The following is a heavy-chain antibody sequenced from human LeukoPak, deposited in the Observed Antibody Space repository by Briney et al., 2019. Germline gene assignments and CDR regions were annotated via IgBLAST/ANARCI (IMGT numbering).Heavy chain of an antibody. CDR3: SSTSSTSYYYYYMDV. V-gene: IGHV1-2*02. CDR1: GYTFTGYY. D-gene: IGHD2-2*01. Sequence: ASVKVSCKASGYTFTGYYMHWVRQAPGQGLEWMGWINPNSGGTNYAQKFQGRVTMTRDTSISTAYMELSRLRPDDTAVYYCSSTSSTSYYYYYMDVWGKGTTVTVSS. J-gene: IGHJ6*03. CDR2: INPNSGGT.